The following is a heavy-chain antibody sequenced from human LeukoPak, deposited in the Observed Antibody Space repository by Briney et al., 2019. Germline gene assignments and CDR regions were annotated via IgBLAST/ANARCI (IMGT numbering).Heavy chain of an antibody. J-gene: IGHJ3*02. Sequence: GGARSLSCAASGFACSSYAMGWVRQAPGKGLEWVSAISGSGGSTYYADSVKGRFTISRDNSKNTLYLQMNSLRAEDTAVYYCAKPFGGYYPVLPFDIWGQGTMVTVSS. V-gene: IGHV3-23*01. CDR3: AKPFGGYYPVLPFDI. CDR2: ISGSGGST. CDR1: GFACSSYA. D-gene: IGHD3-3*01.